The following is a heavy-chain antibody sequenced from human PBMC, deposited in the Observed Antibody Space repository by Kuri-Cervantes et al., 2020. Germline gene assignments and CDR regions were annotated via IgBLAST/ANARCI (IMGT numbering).Heavy chain of an antibody. CDR3: ARASSELQGSGSRGWYYMDV. J-gene: IGHJ6*03. D-gene: IGHD1-26*01. Sequence: GGSLRLSCAASGFTFSSNAMSWVRQAPGKGLEWVSGMSGSGGSIQYADSVKGRFTISRDNSKNTLYLQMNSLRAEDTAVYYYARASSELQGSGSRGWYYMDVWGKGTTVTVSS. CDR2: MSGSGGSI. CDR1: GFTFSSNA. V-gene: IGHV3-23*01.